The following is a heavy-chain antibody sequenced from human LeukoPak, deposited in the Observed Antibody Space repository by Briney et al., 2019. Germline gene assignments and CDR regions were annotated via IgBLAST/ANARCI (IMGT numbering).Heavy chain of an antibody. J-gene: IGHJ6*03. CDR2: IYHSGST. D-gene: IGHD3-3*02. Sequence: SETLSLTCAVSGYSISSGYYWGRIRQPPGKGLEWIGSIYHSGSTYYNPSLKSRVTISVDTSKNQFSLKVSSVTAADTAVYYCERHFRLVYMDVWGKGTTVTVSS. CDR3: ERHFRLVYMDV. CDR1: GYSISSGYY. V-gene: IGHV4-38-2*01.